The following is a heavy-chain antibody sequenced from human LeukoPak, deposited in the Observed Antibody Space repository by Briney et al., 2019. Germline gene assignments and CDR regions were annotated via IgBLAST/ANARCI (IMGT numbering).Heavy chain of an antibody. D-gene: IGHD2-2*01. V-gene: IGHV3-7*01. CDR3: ARYCSSTSCYGPMYDY. CDR2: IKQDGSEK. CDR1: GFTFSSYW. Sequence: GGSLRLSCAASGFTFSSYWMSWVRQAPGKGLEWVANIKQDGSEKYYVDSVKGRFTISRDNAKNSLYLQMNSLRAEDTAVYYCARYCSSTSCYGPMYDYWGQGTLVTVSS. J-gene: IGHJ4*02.